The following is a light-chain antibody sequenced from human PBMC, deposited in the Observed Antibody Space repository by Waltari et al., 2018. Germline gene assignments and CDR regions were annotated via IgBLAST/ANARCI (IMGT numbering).Light chain of an antibody. CDR2: WGS. Sequence: EIVMTQSPDSLAVSLGERATINCKSSKSLLYIADKKNYVAWYQEKPGQPPKLLIYWGSSRESGVPDRFSGSGSGTDVSLTISSLQAEDVAVYYCQQYFDSPLTFGGGTKVEIK. J-gene: IGKJ4*01. CDR1: KSLLYIADKKNY. CDR3: QQYFDSPLT. V-gene: IGKV4-1*01.